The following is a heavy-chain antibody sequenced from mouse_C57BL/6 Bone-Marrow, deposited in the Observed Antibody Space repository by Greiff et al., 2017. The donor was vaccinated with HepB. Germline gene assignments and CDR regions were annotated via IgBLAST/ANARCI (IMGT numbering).Heavy chain of an antibody. V-gene: IGHV1-19*01. CDR2: INPYNGGT. CDR1: GYTFTDYY. CDR3: ARSPRAWFAY. Sequence: DVKLQESGPVLVKPGASVKMSCKASGYTFTDYYMNWVKQSHGKSLEWIGVINPYNGGTSYNQKFKGKATLTVDKSSSTAYMELNSLTSEDSAVYYCARSPRAWFAYWGQGTLVTVSA. J-gene: IGHJ3*01.